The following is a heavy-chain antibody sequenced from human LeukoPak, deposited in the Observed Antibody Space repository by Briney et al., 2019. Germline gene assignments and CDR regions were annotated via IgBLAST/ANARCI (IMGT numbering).Heavy chain of an antibody. D-gene: IGHD3-10*01. J-gene: IGHJ4*02. CDR1: GYTFTGYY. V-gene: IGHV1-2*02. CDR2: INPNSGGT. CDR3: ARDPLYGSGTYFFDY. Sequence: EASVKVSCKASGYTFTGYYMHWVRQAPGQGLEWMGWINPNSGGTNYAQKLQGRVTMTRDTSISTVYMELTRLRSDDTAVYHCARDPLYGSGTYFFDYWGQGTLVTVSS.